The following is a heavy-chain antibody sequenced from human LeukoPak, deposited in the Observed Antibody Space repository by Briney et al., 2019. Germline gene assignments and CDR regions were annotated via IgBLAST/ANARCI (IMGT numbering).Heavy chain of an antibody. CDR1: GYTFTGYY. Sequence: ASVKVSCKASGYTFTGYYMHWVRQAPGQGLEWMGWINPNSGGTNYAQKFQGRVTMTRDTSISTAYMELSRLRSDDMAVYYCARGCSGGACYGYHLDPWGQGTLVTVSS. CDR3: ARGCSGGACYGYHLDP. J-gene: IGHJ5*02. V-gene: IGHV1-2*02. D-gene: IGHD2-15*01. CDR2: INPNSGGT.